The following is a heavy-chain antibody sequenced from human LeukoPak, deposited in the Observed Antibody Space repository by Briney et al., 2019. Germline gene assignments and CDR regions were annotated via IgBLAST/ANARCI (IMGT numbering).Heavy chain of an antibody. Sequence: PSQTLSLTCTVSGGSISSGGYYWSWIRQHPGKGLEWIGYIYYSGSTYYNPSLKSRVTISVDTSKNQFSLKLSSVTAADMAVYYCARGPLAYCGGDCYNNWFDPWGQGTLVTVSS. CDR3: ARGPLAYCGGDCYNNWFDP. CDR1: GGSISSGGYY. CDR2: IYYSGST. J-gene: IGHJ5*02. D-gene: IGHD2-21*02. V-gene: IGHV4-31*03.